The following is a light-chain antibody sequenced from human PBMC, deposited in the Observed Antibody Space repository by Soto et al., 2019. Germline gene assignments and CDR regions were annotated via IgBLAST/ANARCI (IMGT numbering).Light chain of an antibody. Sequence: EIVMTQSPATLSVSPGERVTFSCRASQSVGISLAWYQQKPGQAPRLLISAASTRATGITPRFSGSGSGTEFTLTISSLRSEDFAVYYCQQYDIWPATFGRGTKVKI. CDR1: QSVGIS. J-gene: IGKJ1*01. CDR3: QQYDIWPAT. CDR2: AAS. V-gene: IGKV3-15*01.